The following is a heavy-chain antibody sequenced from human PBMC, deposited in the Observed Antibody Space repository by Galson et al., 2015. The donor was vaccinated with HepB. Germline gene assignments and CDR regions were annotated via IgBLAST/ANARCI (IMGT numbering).Heavy chain of an antibody. CDR2: ISSSSSTI. D-gene: IGHD3-22*01. V-gene: IGHV3-48*02. CDR1: GFTFSSYS. Sequence: SLRLSCAASGFTFSSYSMNWVRQAPGKGLEWVSYISSSSSTIYYADSVKGRFTISRDNAKNSLYLQMNSLRDEDTAVYYCARDFGDYYYDSSGYYYVTTGPFDYWGQGTLVTVSS. CDR3: ARDFGDYYYDSSGYYYVTTGPFDY. J-gene: IGHJ4*02.